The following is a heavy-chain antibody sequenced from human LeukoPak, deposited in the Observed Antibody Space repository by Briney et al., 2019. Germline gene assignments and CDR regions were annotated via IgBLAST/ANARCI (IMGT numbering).Heavy chain of an antibody. Sequence: GGSLRLSCAASGFIFSSYAMHWVRQAPGKGLEWVAVISYDGSNKYYADSVKGRFTISRDNSKNTLYLQMNSLRAEDTAVYYCAREGASSSFGYWGQGTLVTVSS. J-gene: IGHJ4*02. D-gene: IGHD6-13*01. V-gene: IGHV3-30*14. CDR3: AREGASSSFGY. CDR1: GFIFSSYA. CDR2: ISYDGSNK.